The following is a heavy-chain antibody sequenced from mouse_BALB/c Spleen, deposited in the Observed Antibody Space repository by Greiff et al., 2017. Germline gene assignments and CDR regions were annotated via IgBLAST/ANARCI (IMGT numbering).Heavy chain of an antibody. CDR3: ARGNGSSFDY. J-gene: IGHJ2*01. Sequence: QVQLQQSGAELVRPGVSVKISCKGSGYTFTDYAMHWVKQSHAKSLEWIGVISTYYGDASYNQKFKGKATMTVDKSSSTAYMELARLTSEDSAIYYCARGNGSSFDYWGQGTTLTVSS. V-gene: IGHV1S137*01. D-gene: IGHD1-1*01. CDR2: ISTYYGDA. CDR1: GYTFTDYA.